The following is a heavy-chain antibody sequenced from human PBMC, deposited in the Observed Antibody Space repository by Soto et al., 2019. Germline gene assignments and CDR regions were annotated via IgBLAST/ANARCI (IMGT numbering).Heavy chain of an antibody. J-gene: IGHJ4*02. Sequence: PSVTMSLTCTVAGGIILTWSRQPPGKGLEWMGYIYYSGTTTNYNPSLKSRVTLSVDTSKNQFSLKLSSVTAADTAVYYCARLGGSYAVPHFDYWGQGTLVTVSS. CDR3: ARLGGSYAVPHFDY. V-gene: IGHV4-59*08. D-gene: IGHD1-26*01. CDR2: IYYSGTT. CDR1: GGII.